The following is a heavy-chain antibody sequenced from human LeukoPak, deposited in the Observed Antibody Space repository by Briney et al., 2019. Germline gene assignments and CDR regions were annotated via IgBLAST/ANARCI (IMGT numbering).Heavy chain of an antibody. V-gene: IGHV1-2*06. CDR2: INPNSGGT. D-gene: IGHD3-3*01. CDR1: GYTLTGYY. Sequence: GASVKVSCKASGYTLTGYYMHWVRQAPGQGLEWMGRINPNSGGTNYAQKFQGRVTMTRDTSISTAYMELSRLRSDDTAVYYCARDSLTSEPPWVYYYYYLDVWGKGTTVTVSS. J-gene: IGHJ6*03. CDR3: ARDSLTSEPPWVYYYYYLDV.